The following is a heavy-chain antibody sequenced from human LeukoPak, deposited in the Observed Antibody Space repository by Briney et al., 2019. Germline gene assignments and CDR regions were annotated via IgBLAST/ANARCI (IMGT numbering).Heavy chain of an antibody. CDR3: AKGESAVPVLIDY. V-gene: IGHV3-23*01. J-gene: IGHJ4*02. CDR2: ISGSGGST. D-gene: IGHD2-8*02. Sequence: EPGGSLRLSCAASGSTFSSYAMSWVRQAPGKGLEWVSAISGSGGSTYYADSVKGRFTISRDNSKNTLYLQMNSLRAEDTAVYYCAKGESAVPVLIDYWGQGTLVTVSS. CDR1: GSTFSSYA.